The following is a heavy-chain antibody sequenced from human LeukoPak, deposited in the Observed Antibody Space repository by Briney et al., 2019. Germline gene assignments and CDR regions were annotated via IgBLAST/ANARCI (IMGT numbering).Heavy chain of an antibody. CDR1: GXTFSSYG. CDR3: AKGAAAQGSFDY. J-gene: IGHJ4*02. D-gene: IGHD2-2*01. CDR2: ISYDGSNK. V-gene: IGHV3-30*18. Sequence: GGSLRLSCAASGXTFSSYGVHWGRQAPGKGLEWVALISYDGSNKYYVDSVKGRFTISRDNSKNTVFLQMNSLRAEDTAVYYCAKGAAAQGSFDYWGQGTLVTVSS.